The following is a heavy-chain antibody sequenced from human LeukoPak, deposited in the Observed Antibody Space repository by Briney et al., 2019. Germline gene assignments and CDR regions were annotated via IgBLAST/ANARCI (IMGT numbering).Heavy chain of an antibody. CDR3: ARLVGATAIDAFDI. V-gene: IGHV4-4*07. J-gene: IGHJ3*02. CDR2: IYTSGST. D-gene: IGHD1-26*01. CDR1: GGSISSYY. Sequence: SETLSLTCTVSGGSISSYYWSWIRQPAGKGLEWIGRIYTSGSTNYNPSLKSRVTISVDTSKNQFSLKLSSVTAADTAVYYCARLVGATAIDAFDIWGQGTMVTVSS.